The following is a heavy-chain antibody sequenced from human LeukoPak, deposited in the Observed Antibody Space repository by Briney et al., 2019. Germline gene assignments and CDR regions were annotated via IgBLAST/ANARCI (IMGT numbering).Heavy chain of an antibody. CDR1: GFTFSNYG. V-gene: IGHV3-30*02. Sequence: PGGSLRLSCAASGFTFSNYGMHWVRQAPGKGLEWVAFVRYDESTKFYADSVKGRFTISRDNSKTTLYLQMNSLRAEDTAVYYCAKLRRVVVVAVPMDVWGKGTTVTVSS. D-gene: IGHD2-15*01. CDR2: VRYDESTK. CDR3: AKLRRVVVVAVPMDV. J-gene: IGHJ6*03.